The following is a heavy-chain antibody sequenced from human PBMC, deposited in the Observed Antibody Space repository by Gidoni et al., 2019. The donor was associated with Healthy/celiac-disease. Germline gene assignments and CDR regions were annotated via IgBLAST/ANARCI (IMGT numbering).Heavy chain of an antibody. V-gene: IGHV5-10-1*03. Sequence: EVQLVQSGAAVKKPGASLRISCKGSGYSFTSYWISWVRQMPGKGLEWMGRIDPSDSYTNYSPSFQGHVTISADKSISTAYMKWSSLKASDTAMYYCARQQSGDYGYWGQGTLVTVSS. CDR3: ARQQSGDYGY. CDR1: GYSFTSYW. D-gene: IGHD4-17*01. CDR2: IDPSDSYT. J-gene: IGHJ4*02.